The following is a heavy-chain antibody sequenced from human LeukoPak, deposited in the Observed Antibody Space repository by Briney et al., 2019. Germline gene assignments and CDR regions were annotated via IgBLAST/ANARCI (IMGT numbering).Heavy chain of an antibody. CDR2: INSDGSST. V-gene: IGHV3-74*01. CDR1: GFTFSSYW. D-gene: IGHD2-2*01. Sequence: GGSLRLSCAASGFTFSSYWMHWVRQAPGKGLVWVSRINSDGSSTSYADSMKGRFTISRDNAKNTLYLQMNSLRAEDTAVYYCARVRYCSSTSCYYFDYWGQGTLVTVSS. CDR3: ARVRYCSSTSCYYFDY. J-gene: IGHJ4*02.